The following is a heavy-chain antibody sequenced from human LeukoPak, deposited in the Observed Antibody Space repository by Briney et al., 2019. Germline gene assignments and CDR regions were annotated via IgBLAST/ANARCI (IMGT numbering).Heavy chain of an antibody. D-gene: IGHD1-1*01. V-gene: IGHV1-2*04. CDR3: ARVFGGTTGTPDY. J-gene: IGHJ4*02. CDR2: INPNSGGT. Sequence: GASVTVSCKASGYTFTGYYMHWVRQAPGQGLEWMGWINPNSGGTNYAQKFQGWVTMTRDTSISTAYMELSRLRSDDTAVYYCARVFGGTTGTPDYWGQGTLVTVSS. CDR1: GYTFTGYY.